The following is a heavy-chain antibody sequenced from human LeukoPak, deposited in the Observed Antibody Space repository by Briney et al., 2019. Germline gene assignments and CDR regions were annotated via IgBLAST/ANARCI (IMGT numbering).Heavy chain of an antibody. D-gene: IGHD3-10*01. J-gene: IGHJ4*02. Sequence: PGGSLRLSCAASGFTFSSYSMNWVRQAPGKGLEWVSSISSSSSYIYYADSVKGRFTISRDNAKNSLYLQMNSLRAEDTAVYYCARDTSPWVRGLGYWGQGTLVTVSS. V-gene: IGHV3-21*01. CDR1: GFTFSSYS. CDR2: ISSSSSYI. CDR3: ARDTSPWVRGLGY.